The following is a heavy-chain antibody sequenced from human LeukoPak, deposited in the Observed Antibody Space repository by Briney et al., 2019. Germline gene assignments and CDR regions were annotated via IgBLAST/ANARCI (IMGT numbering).Heavy chain of an antibody. CDR3: ARLSSTDFDS. J-gene: IGHJ4*02. Sequence: SETLSLTCTVSGGSISGYYWSWIRQPPGKGLEWIGNIHYSGSTNYNPSLKSRVTISIDTSKNQFSLKLTSVTAPDTAVYFCARLSSTDFDSWGQGTLVTVSS. V-gene: IGHV4-59*08. CDR2: IHYSGST. D-gene: IGHD2-2*01. CDR1: GGSISGYY.